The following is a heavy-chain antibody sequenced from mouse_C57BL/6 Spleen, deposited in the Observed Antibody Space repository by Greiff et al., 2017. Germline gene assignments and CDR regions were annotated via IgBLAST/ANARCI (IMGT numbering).Heavy chain of an antibody. J-gene: IGHJ2*01. V-gene: IGHV1-69*01. CDR3: ARYYGSLDY. CDR2: IDPSDSYT. D-gene: IGHD1-1*01. CDR1: GYTFTSYW. Sequence: QVQLQQPGAELVMPGASVKLSCKASGYTFTSYWMHWVKQRPGQGLEWIGEIDPSDSYTNYNQKFKGKSTLTVDKSSSTAYMQLSSLTSEDSAVYCCARYYGSLDYWGQGTTLTVSS.